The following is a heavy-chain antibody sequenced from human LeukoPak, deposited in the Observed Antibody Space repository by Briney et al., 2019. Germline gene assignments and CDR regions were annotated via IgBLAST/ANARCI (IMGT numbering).Heavy chain of an antibody. J-gene: IGHJ4*02. CDR1: GGSISSDY. Sequence: SETLSLTCTVSGGSISSDYWSWVRQPPGKGLEWIGYIYYSGSTNYNPSLKSRVTISVDTSKNQFSLKLSSVTAADTAVYYCARVFVDTAPDYWGQGTLVTVSS. CDR2: IYYSGST. CDR3: ARVFVDTAPDY. V-gene: IGHV4-59*01. D-gene: IGHD5-18*01.